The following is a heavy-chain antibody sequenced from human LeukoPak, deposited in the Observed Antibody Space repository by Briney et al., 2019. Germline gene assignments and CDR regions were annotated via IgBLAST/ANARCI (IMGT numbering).Heavy chain of an antibody. J-gene: IGHJ4*02. CDR1: GFTFSSYA. CDR3: AKTLVGATSGPDYYFDS. V-gene: IGHV3-23*01. D-gene: IGHD1-26*01. Sequence: GGSLRLSCAASGFTFSSYAMSWVRQAPGKGLEWVSAISGGGSATFYAASVKGRFTISRDNSKNTLYLQINSLRAEDTAVYYCAKTLVGATSGPDYYFDSWGQGTLVTVSS. CDR2: ISGGGSAT.